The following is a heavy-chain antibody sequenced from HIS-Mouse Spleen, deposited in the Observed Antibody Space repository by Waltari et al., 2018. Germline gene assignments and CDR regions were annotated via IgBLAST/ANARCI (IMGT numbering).Heavy chain of an antibody. J-gene: IGHJ3*02. CDR2: IYTSGGT. CDR1: GGSISSYY. D-gene: IGHD3-3*01. CDR3: ARDFHDFWSGYYGGDKKHDAFDI. V-gene: IGHV4-4*07. Sequence: QVQLQESGPGLVKPSETLSLTCTVSGGSISSYYWSWIRQPAGKGLEWIGRIYTSGGTTYHPTLRSRVTMSVNTSKNRFSLKLSSVTAADTAVYYCARDFHDFWSGYYGGDKKHDAFDIWGQGTMVTVSS.